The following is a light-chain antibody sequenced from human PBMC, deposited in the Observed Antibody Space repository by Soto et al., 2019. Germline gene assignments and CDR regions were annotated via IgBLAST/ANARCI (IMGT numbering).Light chain of an antibody. J-gene: IGKJ4*01. Sequence: EIMMTQSPATLSVSPGERATLSCRASQNINNKIAWYQQKPGQAPRLLMSDAFTRATGIPARFSGSGSGREFTLTISSLQSEDFAVYYCQQYNNWPLGFGGGTKVEIK. CDR2: DAF. V-gene: IGKV3-15*01. CDR1: QNINNK. CDR3: QQYNNWPLG.